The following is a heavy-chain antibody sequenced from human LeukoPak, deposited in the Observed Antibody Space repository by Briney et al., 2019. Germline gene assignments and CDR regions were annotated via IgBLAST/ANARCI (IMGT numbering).Heavy chain of an antibody. V-gene: IGHV3-15*01. CDR3: TTATVVIPATY. Sequence: GGSLRLSCTASGFTFNYAWMSWVRQAPGKGLEWVGHIKSKTDGGTTDYAAPVKGRFTISRDDSKTTLYLQMNSLKTEDTAVYYCTTATVVIPATYWGQGTLVTVSS. CDR1: GFTFNYAW. D-gene: IGHD4-23*01. CDR2: IKSKTDGGTT. J-gene: IGHJ4*02.